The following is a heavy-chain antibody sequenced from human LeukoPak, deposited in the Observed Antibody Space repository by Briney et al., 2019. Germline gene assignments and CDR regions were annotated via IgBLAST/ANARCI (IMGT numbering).Heavy chain of an antibody. D-gene: IGHD3-22*01. CDR2: ISYDGLNK. V-gene: IGHV3-30*04. J-gene: IGHJ4*02. CDR3: AREDTYESSALGYFDY. Sequence: GGSLRLSCAASGFTFRTYLMHWVRQAPGKGLEWVAAISYDGLNKYYADSVKARFTISRDNSKNTLYVQMNSLRVEDTAVYYCAREDTYESSALGYFDYWGQGTLVTVSS. CDR1: GFTFRTYL.